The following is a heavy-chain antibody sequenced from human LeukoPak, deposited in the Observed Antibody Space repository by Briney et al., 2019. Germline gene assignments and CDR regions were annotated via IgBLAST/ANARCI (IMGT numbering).Heavy chain of an antibody. D-gene: IGHD4-17*01. J-gene: IGHJ4*02. Sequence: GGSLTLSCAASRFTFSNYGIHWVRQAPAKVREWVGVIWYDGSNKYFADSVKGRFTISRDNSKNTVYLQMNSLRVEDTAVYYCAKPSDYADYLPFDYWGRGTLVTVSS. CDR1: RFTFSNYG. CDR3: AKPSDYADYLPFDY. V-gene: IGHV3-33*06. CDR2: IWYDGSNK.